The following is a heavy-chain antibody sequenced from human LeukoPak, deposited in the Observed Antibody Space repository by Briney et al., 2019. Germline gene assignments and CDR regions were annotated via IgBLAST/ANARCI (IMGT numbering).Heavy chain of an antibody. D-gene: IGHD2-21*02. CDR1: GFTFSSYS. J-gene: IGHJ4*02. CDR2: ISSSSSYI. V-gene: IGHV3-21*01. Sequence: GGPLRLSCAASGFTFSSYSMNWLRQAPGKGLEWVSSISSSSSYIYYADSVRGRFNISRDNAKNSVYLQMNSLRAEDTAVYYCASAEGVVTADYWGQGTLVTVSS. CDR3: ASAEGVVTADY.